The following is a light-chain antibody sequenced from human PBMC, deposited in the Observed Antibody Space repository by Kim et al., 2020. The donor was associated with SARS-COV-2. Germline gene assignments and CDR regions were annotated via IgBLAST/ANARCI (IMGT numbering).Light chain of an antibody. Sequence: QPVLTQPPSVSGAPGQRVTISCTGSSSNIGAGYEVHWYQQLPGTAPKLLIYGNTNRPSGVPDRFSGSKSGTSASLAITGLQAEDEADYYCQSYDSSLGGSVFGGGTQLTVL. J-gene: IGLJ3*02. CDR1: SSNIGAGYE. V-gene: IGLV1-40*01. CDR3: QSYDSSLGGSV. CDR2: GNT.